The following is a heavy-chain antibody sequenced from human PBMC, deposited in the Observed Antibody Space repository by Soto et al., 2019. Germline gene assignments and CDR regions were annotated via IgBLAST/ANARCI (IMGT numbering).Heavy chain of an antibody. CDR2: IYYTGST. Sequence: TLSLTCTVSSGSISTYYWSWIRQPPGKGLEWIGYIYYTGSTNYNPSLKTRVAISMDTSKNQFSLNLSSVTAADTAVYYCAGAPNWAYFDLWGLGTLVTVSS. CDR1: SGSISTYY. V-gene: IGHV4-59*01. J-gene: IGHJ4*02. CDR3: AGAPNWAYFDL. D-gene: IGHD7-27*01.